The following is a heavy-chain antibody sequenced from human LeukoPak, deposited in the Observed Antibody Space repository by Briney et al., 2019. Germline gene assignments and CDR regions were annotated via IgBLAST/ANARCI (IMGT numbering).Heavy chain of an antibody. Sequence: PGGSLRLSCAASGFTFSSYAMHWVRQAPGKGLEWVAVISYDGSNKYYADSVKGRFTISRDNSKNTLYLQMNSLRAEDTAVYYCASSYDFWSGYLDYWGQGTLVTVSS. CDR3: ASSYDFWSGYLDY. J-gene: IGHJ4*02. D-gene: IGHD3-3*01. CDR2: ISYDGSNK. CDR1: GFTFSSYA. V-gene: IGHV3-30-3*01.